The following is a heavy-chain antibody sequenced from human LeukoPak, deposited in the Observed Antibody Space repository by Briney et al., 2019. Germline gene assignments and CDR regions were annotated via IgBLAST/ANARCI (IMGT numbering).Heavy chain of an antibody. CDR3: ARHSRLGYCSSTSCYRADNWFDP. Sequence: PSETLSLTCTVSGGSISSSSYYWGWIRQPLGKGLEWIGSIYYSGSTYYNPSLKSRATISVDTSKDQFSLKLSSVTAADTAVYYCARHSRLGYCSSTSCYRADNWFDPWGQGTLVTVSS. CDR1: GGSISSSSYY. CDR2: IYYSGST. J-gene: IGHJ5*02. V-gene: IGHV4-39*01. D-gene: IGHD2-2*01.